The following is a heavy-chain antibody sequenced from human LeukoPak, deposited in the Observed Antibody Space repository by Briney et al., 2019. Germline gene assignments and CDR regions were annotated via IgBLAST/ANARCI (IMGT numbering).Heavy chain of an antibody. D-gene: IGHD6-19*01. J-gene: IGHJ4*02. CDR1: GFTFSSYG. Sequence: PGGSLRLSCAASGFTFSSYGMHWVRQAPGKGLEWVAVISYDGSNKYYADSVKGRFTISRDNSKNTLYLQMNSLRAEDTAVYYCAKQRVAGFVLFPTEFDYWGQGTLVTVSS. V-gene: IGHV3-30*18. CDR3: AKQRVAGFVLFPTEFDY. CDR2: ISYDGSNK.